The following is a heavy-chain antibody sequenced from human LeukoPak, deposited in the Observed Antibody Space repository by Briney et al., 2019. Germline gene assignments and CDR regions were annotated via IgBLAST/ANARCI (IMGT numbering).Heavy chain of an antibody. CDR1: GYSFTSYW. Sequence: GESLKISCKGSGYSFTSYWIGWVRQMPGKGLEWMGIIYPGDSDTAYSPSFQGQVTISADTSISSAFLQWSNLRASDTAIYYCARAAAGTWVDYWGQGTLVTVSS. CDR2: IYPGDSDT. V-gene: IGHV5-51*01. D-gene: IGHD6-13*01. CDR3: ARAAAGTWVDY. J-gene: IGHJ4*02.